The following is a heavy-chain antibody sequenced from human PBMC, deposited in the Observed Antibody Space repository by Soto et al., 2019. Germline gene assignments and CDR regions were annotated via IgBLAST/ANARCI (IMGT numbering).Heavy chain of an antibody. CDR2: IWSDGSSR. D-gene: IGHD2-2*01. CDR3: ARDQGVVDLDH. CDR1: GIPFSASG. Sequence: QVQLVESGGGVVQPGKSLRLSCAASGIPFSASGMHWVRQAPGKGLEWVAMIWSDGSSRYYADSVKGRFTISRDNSQNTLFLQMDSLRVEDTALYYVARDQGVVDLDHWGQGTLVTVSS. J-gene: IGHJ4*02. V-gene: IGHV3-33*01.